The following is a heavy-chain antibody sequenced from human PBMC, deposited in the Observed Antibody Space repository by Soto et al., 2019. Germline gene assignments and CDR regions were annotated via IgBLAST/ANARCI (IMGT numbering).Heavy chain of an antibody. Sequence: SETLSLTCAVYGGSFSGYYWSWIRQPPGKGLEWIGEINHSGSTNYNPSLKSRVTISVDTSKNQFSLKLSSVTAADTAVYYCARGRGYCSGGSCYVSIIRYYYYGMDVWGQGTTVTVSS. V-gene: IGHV4-34*01. CDR1: GGSFSGYY. J-gene: IGHJ6*02. D-gene: IGHD2-15*01. CDR3: ARGRGYCSGGSCYVSIIRYYYYGMDV. CDR2: INHSGST.